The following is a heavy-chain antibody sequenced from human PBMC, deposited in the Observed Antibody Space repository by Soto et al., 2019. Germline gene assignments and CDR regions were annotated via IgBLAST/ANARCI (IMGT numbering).Heavy chain of an antibody. CDR1: GYTFTGYY. J-gene: IGHJ5*02. D-gene: IGHD6-19*01. CDR3: ARTRSGIAVAGRQGYWFDP. CDR2: INPNSGGT. Sequence: QVQLVQSGAEVKKPGASVKVSCKASGYTFTGYYMHWVRQAPGQGLEWMGWINPNSGGTNYAQQFQGWVTMTRDTAISTAHMEMSGLSSDDTAVYYCARTRSGIAVAGRQGYWFDPWGRGTLVTVSS. V-gene: IGHV1-2*04.